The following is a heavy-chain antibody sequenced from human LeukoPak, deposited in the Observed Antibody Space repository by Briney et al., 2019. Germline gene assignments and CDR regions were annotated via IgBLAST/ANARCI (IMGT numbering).Heavy chain of an antibody. Sequence: SVKVFCKASGGTFSSYAISWVRQAPGQGLEWMGGIIPIFGTANYAQKFQGRVTITADESTSTAYMELSSLRSEDTAVYYCARLARGIAAATTEFDYWGQGTLVTVSS. CDR2: IIPIFGTA. J-gene: IGHJ4*02. CDR1: GGTFSSYA. V-gene: IGHV1-69*13. D-gene: IGHD6-13*01. CDR3: ARLARGIAAATTEFDY.